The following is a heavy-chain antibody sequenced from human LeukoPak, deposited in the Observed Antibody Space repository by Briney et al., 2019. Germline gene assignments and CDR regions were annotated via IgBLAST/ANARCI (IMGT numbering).Heavy chain of an antibody. V-gene: IGHV4-39*07. J-gene: IGHJ3*02. CDR1: GDSLSSSSFF. CDR3: ARESGYCTSTSCYSAFDI. D-gene: IGHD2-2*02. CDR2: IDYSGNS. Sequence: SETLSLTCTVSGDSLSSSSFFCGWIRQPPGMGLEWIGTIDYSGNSYYNSSLQSRLTMSVDTSKRHFSLRLTSMTAADTAVYYCARESGYCTSTSCYSAFDIWGQGTMVTVSS.